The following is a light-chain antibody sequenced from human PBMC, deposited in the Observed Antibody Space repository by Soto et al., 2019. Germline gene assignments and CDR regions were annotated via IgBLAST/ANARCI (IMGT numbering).Light chain of an antibody. CDR1: QGITTY. Sequence: IQLTQSPSSLPASVGDRVTITCRASQGITTYLAWYQQKPGKAPKLLIYAASALQSGVPSRFSGSGSGTYFTLTISSLQAEDSATYYCLQINSYPYTFGQGTKLEIK. V-gene: IGKV1-9*01. CDR3: LQINSYPYT. J-gene: IGKJ2*01. CDR2: AAS.